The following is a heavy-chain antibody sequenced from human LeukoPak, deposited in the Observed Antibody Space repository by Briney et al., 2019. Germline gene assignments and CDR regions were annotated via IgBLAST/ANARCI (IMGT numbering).Heavy chain of an antibody. D-gene: IGHD6-19*01. Sequence: SETLSLTCAVYGGSFSGYYWSWIRQPPGKGLEWIGEMHYSGATNYNPSLKSRVTISVDTSKNQFSLKLSSVTAADTAVYYCASLVIAVAWGTPDAFDIWGQGTMVTVSS. CDR2: MHYSGAT. CDR1: GGSFSGYY. CDR3: ASLVIAVAWGTPDAFDI. J-gene: IGHJ3*02. V-gene: IGHV4-34*01.